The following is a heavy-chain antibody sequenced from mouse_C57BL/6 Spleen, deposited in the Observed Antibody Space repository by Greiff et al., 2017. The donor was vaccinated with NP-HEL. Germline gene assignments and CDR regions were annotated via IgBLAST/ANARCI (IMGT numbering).Heavy chain of an antibody. CDR2: IDPETGGT. CDR1: GYTFTDYE. V-gene: IGHV1-15*01. J-gene: IGHJ2*01. CDR3: TRSGYDYNY. D-gene: IGHD2-4*01. Sequence: VQLQQSGAELVRPGASVTLSCKASGYTFTDYEMHWVKQTPVHGLEWIGAIDPETGGTAYNQKFKGKAILTADKSSSTAYMELRSLTSEDSAVYYCTRSGYDYNYWGQGTTLTVSS.